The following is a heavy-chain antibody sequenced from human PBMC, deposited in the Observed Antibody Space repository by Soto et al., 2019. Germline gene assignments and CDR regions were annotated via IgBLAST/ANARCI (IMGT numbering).Heavy chain of an antibody. V-gene: IGHV3-48*02. CDR3: ATYYYGSGSYRSGGPQFTEFDY. CDR2: ISSSSSTI. D-gene: IGHD3-10*01. CDR1: GFTFSSYS. Sequence: GGSLRLSCAASGFTFSSYSMNWVRQAPGKGLEWVSSISSSSSTIYYADSVKGRFTISRDNAKNSLYLQMNSLRDEDTAVYYCATYYYGSGSYRSGGPQFTEFDYWGQGTLVTVSS. J-gene: IGHJ4*02.